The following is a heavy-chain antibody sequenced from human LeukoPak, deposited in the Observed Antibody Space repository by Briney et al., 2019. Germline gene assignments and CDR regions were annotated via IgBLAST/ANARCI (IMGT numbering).Heavy chain of an antibody. D-gene: IGHD4-17*01. J-gene: IGHJ3*02. V-gene: IGHV1-2*02. CDR1: GYTFTGYY. CDR2: INPNSGGR. Sequence: EASVKVSCKASGYTFTGYYIHWVRQAPGQGLEWMGWINPNSGGRNYAQKFQGRVTMTRDTSTTYMELSRLTSDDTAVYYCASDDYGDYGAFDIWGQGTMVTVSS. CDR3: ASDDYGDYGAFDI.